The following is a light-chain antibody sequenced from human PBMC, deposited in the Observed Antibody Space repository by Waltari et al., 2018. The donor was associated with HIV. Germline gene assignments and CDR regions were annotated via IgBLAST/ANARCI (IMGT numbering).Light chain of an antibody. CDR3: SSYTSSSTVV. CDR2: EVS. CDR1: SSDVGGYNY. Sequence: QSALTQPASVSGSPGQSITISCTGTSSDVGGYNYVSWYQQHPGKAPKLMIYEVSDRPAGFSNHFSGCKSGNTASLTIAGLQAEDEADYYCSSYTSSSTVVFGGGTKLTVL. V-gene: IGLV2-14*01. J-gene: IGLJ2*01.